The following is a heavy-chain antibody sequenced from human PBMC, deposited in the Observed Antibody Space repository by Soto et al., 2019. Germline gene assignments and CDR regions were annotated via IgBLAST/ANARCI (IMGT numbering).Heavy chain of an antibody. D-gene: IGHD2-21*01. CDR2: TSASSRAT. CDR1: GYTFTGYY. Sequence: QVRLVQSGAEEKKPGASVKVSCKASGYTFTGYYIHWVRQAPGQGLEWMGWTSASSRATNYAQRFQGRVTMSRDRATSTAYMALSRLRSEDTAVYYCAREDAERATRFLDYWGQGTVVTVSS. J-gene: IGHJ4*02. CDR3: AREDAERATRFLDY. V-gene: IGHV1-2*02.